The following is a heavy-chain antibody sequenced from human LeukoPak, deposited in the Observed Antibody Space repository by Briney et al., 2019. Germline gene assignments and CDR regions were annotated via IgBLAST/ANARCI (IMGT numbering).Heavy chain of an antibody. D-gene: IGHD6-13*01. J-gene: IGHJ3*02. Sequence: GGSLRLSCAASGLTFSDYCMTWVRQPPGKGLFWVSGISGGGGSTYYADSVTGRFTISRDNSKNTLYLQMNSLRGEDTAIYYCARDGLASIGLDMWGQGTVVTVSS. CDR3: ARDGLASIGLDM. CDR2: ISGGGGST. V-gene: IGHV3-23*01. CDR1: GLTFSDYC.